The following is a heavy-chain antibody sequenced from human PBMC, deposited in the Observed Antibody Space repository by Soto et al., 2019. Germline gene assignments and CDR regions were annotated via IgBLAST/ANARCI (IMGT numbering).Heavy chain of an antibody. CDR3: ARGAENYYSYYSMEV. J-gene: IGHJ6*03. CDR2: VNAVNGNT. V-gene: IGHV1-3*01. Sequence: ASVKVSCKASGYTFTSYAMHWVRQAPGQTLEWMGWVNAVNGNTKYSQKFQDRITITRDSSTSTAYMELNTLRSEDTAVYFCARGAENYYSYYSMEVWGKGTTVTVSS. CDR1: GYTFTSYA.